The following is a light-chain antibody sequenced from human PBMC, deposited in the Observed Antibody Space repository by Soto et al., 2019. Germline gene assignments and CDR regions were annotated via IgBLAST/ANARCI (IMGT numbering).Light chain of an antibody. CDR3: QQYGTSPLT. CDR1: QSVSSY. J-gene: IGKJ5*01. Sequence: EIVLTQSPATLSLSPGERATLSCRASQSVSSYLAWYQQKPGQAPRLLIYDASNTATGIPARFSGSGSGTDFTLTISRLEPEDFAVYYCQQYGTSPLTFGQGTRLEIK. V-gene: IGKV3-11*01. CDR2: DAS.